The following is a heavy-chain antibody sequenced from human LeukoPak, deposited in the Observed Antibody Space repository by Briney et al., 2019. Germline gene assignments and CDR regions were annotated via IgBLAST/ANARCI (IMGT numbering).Heavy chain of an antibody. V-gene: IGHV3-23*01. CDR1: GFTFSSYA. D-gene: IGHD2-2*01. CDR3: AKPELGYCSSTSGYNHDY. J-gene: IGHJ4*02. CDR2: ISGSGGST. Sequence: GGSLRHSCAASGFTFSSYAMSWVRQAPGKGLEWVSAISGSGGSTYYADSVKGRFTISRDNSKNTLYLQMNSLRAEDTAVYYCAKPELGYCSSTSGYNHDYWGQGTLVTVSS.